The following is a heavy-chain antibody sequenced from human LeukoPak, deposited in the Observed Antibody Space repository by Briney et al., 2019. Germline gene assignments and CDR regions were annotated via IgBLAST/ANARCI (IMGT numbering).Heavy chain of an antibody. CDR3: AKGIEEVPAAFDI. Sequence: HPGGSLRLSCAASGFTFTSYAMSWVRQAPGKGLEWVSAISGSGGSTYYADSVKGRFTISRDNSKNTLYLQMNSLRAEDTAVYYCAKGIEEVPAAFDIWGQGTMVTVSS. V-gene: IGHV3-23*01. CDR1: GFTFTSYA. J-gene: IGHJ3*02. CDR2: ISGSGGST.